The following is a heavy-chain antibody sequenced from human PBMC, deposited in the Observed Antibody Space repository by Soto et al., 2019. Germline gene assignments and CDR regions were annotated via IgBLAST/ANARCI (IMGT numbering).Heavy chain of an antibody. CDR1: GFTFSSYS. D-gene: IGHD2-2*01. J-gene: IGHJ5*02. CDR3: ARDIIVVVPAASWFDP. CDR2: ISSSSSYI. V-gene: IGHV3-21*01. Sequence: GGSLRLSCAASGFTFSSYSMNWVRRAPGKGLEWVSSISSSSSYIYYADSVKGRFTISRDNAKNSLYLQMNSLRAEDTAVYYCARDIIVVVPAASWFDPWGQGTLVTVSS.